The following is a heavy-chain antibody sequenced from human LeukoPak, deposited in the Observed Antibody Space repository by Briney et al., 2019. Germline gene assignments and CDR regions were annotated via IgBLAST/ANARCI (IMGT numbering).Heavy chain of an antibody. CDR2: ISSSGSYT. Sequence: GGSLRLSCAASGFSFNYYTMNWVRQAPGKGLEWVSSISSSGSYTFYADSVKGRFTISRDSAKNSLYLQMESLRAEDTALYYCVRASGEWIVALDYWGQGTLVTVSS. V-gene: IGHV3-21*01. J-gene: IGHJ4*02. CDR1: GFSFNYYT. D-gene: IGHD3-16*01. CDR3: VRASGEWIVALDY.